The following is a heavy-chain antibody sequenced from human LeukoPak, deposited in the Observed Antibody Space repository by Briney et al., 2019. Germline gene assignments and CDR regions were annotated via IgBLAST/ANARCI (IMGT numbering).Heavy chain of an antibody. Sequence: GGSLRLSCATSGFTFSNYWMSWVRQAPGKGLEWVANIKQDGSEKYYVDFVKGRFAISRENAKNSLYLQMNSLRVDDMAVYYCAREGQITTGYYYYMDVWGKGSTVTVSS. J-gene: IGHJ6*03. V-gene: IGHV3-7*01. CDR2: IKQDGSEK. D-gene: IGHD3-16*01. CDR1: GFTFSNYW. CDR3: AREGQITTGYYYYMDV.